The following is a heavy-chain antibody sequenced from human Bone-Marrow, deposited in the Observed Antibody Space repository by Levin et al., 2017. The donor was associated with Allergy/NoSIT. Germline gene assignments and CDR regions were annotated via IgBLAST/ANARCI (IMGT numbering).Heavy chain of an antibody. Sequence: SETLSLTCAVDGGSFTGYFWTWIRQPPGKGLEWIGEINHSGSTKYNPSLTSRVTISVETSKKEFSLNLSSVTAADTAVFYCARGGRWSFSYYFDYWGQGTRVTVSS. CDR3: ARGGRWSFSYYFDY. CDR2: INHSGST. J-gene: IGHJ4*02. V-gene: IGHV4-34*01. D-gene: IGHD3-10*01. CDR1: GGSFTGYF.